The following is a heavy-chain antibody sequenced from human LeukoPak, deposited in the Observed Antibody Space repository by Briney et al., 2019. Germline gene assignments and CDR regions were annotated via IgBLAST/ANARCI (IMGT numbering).Heavy chain of an antibody. Sequence: SVKVSCKASGGTFSSYAISWVRQAPGQGLEWMGGIIPIFGTANYAQKFQGRVTITADESTSTAYMELSSLRSEDTAVYYCARAYCSSTSCYVGDLWGQGTLVAVSS. CDR2: IIPIFGTA. D-gene: IGHD2-2*01. V-gene: IGHV1-69*13. CDR1: GGTFSSYA. CDR3: ARAYCSSTSCYVGDL. J-gene: IGHJ5*02.